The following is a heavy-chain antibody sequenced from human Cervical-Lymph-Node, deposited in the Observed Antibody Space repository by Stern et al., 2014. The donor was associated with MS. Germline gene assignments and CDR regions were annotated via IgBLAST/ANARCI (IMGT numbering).Heavy chain of an antibody. Sequence: QVQLQESGPGLVKPSQTLSLTCTVSGGSISSGSYYWSWIRQPAGKGLEWIGRIYTSGSTNYNPSLKSRVTISVDTSKNQFSLKLSSVTAADTAVYYCATQYCSGGSCYDYWGQGTLVTVSS. D-gene: IGHD2-15*01. J-gene: IGHJ4*02. CDR3: ATQYCSGGSCYDY. CDR1: GGSISSGSYY. V-gene: IGHV4-61*02. CDR2: IYTSGST.